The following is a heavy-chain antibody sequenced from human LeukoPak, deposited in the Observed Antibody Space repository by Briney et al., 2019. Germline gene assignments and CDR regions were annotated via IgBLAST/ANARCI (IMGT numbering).Heavy chain of an antibody. CDR2: ISSSSSYI. CDR1: GFTFSSYS. Sequence: GGSLRLSCAASGFTFSSYSMNWVRQAPGKGLEWVSSISSSSSYIYYADSVKGRFTISRDNAKNSLYLQMNSLRAEDTAVYYCARYCGGNCEHPHDAFDIWGQGTMVTVSS. V-gene: IGHV3-21*01. D-gene: IGHD2-21*01. J-gene: IGHJ3*02. CDR3: ARYCGGNCEHPHDAFDI.